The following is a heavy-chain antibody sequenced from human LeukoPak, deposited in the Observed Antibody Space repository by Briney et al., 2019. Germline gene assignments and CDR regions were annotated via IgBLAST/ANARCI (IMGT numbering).Heavy chain of an antibody. D-gene: IGHD3-10*01. V-gene: IGHV1-2*04. CDR1: GYTFTSYD. Sequence: GASVKVSCKASGYTFTSYDINWVRQAPGQGLEWMGWINPNSGGTNYAQKFQGWVTMTRDTSISTAYMELSRLRSDDTAVYYCARAVYYGSGSYYDYGMDVWGQGTTVTVSS. CDR2: INPNSGGT. J-gene: IGHJ6*02. CDR3: ARAVYYGSGSYYDYGMDV.